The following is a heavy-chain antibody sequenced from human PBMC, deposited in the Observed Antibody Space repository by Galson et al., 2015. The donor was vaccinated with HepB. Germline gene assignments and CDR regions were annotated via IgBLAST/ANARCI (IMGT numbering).Heavy chain of an antibody. J-gene: IGHJ4*02. CDR3: ARVGNYGDFDY. D-gene: IGHD4/OR15-4a*01. Sequence: TLSLTCAVSGGSISSGGYSWRWIRQPPGKGLAWIGYIFQSGSTYYNPSLKSRVTISLDRSKNQFSLSLNSVTAADTAVYYCARVGNYGDFDYWGQGILVTVSS. CDR2: IFQSGST. V-gene: IGHV4-30-2*01. CDR1: GGSISSGGYS.